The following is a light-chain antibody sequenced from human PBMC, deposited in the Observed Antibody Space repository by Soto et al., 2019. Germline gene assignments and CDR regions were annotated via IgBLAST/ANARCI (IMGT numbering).Light chain of an antibody. V-gene: IGKV3-20*01. CDR3: QQYGSSPHT. J-gene: IGKJ2*01. Sequence: EIVLTQSPGTLSLSPGERATLSCRASQSVSSSYLAWYQHKPGQAPRLLIYGASSRATGIPDRFSGSGSGTVFTLTISRLEPEDFAVYYCQQYGSSPHTFGQGTKLEI. CDR2: GAS. CDR1: QSVSSSY.